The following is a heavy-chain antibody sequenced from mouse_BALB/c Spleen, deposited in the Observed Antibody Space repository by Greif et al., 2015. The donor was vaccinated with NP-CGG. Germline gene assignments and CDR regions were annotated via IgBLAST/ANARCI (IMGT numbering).Heavy chain of an antibody. CDR1: GYTFTSYY. CDR2: INPSNGGT. J-gene: IGHJ2*01. CDR3: TRYRRGAFDY. Sequence: VQLQQSGAELVKPGASVKLSCKASGYTFTSYYMYWVKQRPGQGLEWIGEINPSNGGTNFNEEFKSKATLTVDKSSSTAYMQLSSLTSEDSAVYYCTRYRRGAFDYWGQGTTLTVSS. V-gene: IGHV1S81*02.